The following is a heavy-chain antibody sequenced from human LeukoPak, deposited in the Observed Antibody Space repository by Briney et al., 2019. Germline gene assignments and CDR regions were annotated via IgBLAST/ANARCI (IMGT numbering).Heavy chain of an antibody. CDR1: GYTFTGSGWY. D-gene: IGHD6-13*01. V-gene: IGHV1-2*02. CDR3: ARDRLAAAGTGG. Sequence: DSVKVSCKASGYTFTGSGWYLYWLRQAPGQGLECVGWINPDSGGTKYAQKFQGRVTMTRDTSISTAYMVLSTLRSDDTAVYYCARDRLAAAGTGGWGQGTLVIVSS. J-gene: IGHJ4*02. CDR2: INPDSGGT.